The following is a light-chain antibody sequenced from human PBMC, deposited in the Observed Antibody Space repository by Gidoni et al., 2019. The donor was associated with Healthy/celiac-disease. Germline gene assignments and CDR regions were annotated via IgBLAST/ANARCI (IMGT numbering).Light chain of an antibody. V-gene: IGLV3-1*01. J-gene: IGLJ2*01. CDR1: KLGDKY. Sequence: SYELTRPPSVSVSPGQTASITCSGDKLGDKYACWYQQKPGQSHVLVIYQDSKRPSGIPERFSGSNSGNTATLTISGTQAMDEADYYCQAWDSSTVVFGGGTKLTVL. CDR2: QDS. CDR3: QAWDSSTVV.